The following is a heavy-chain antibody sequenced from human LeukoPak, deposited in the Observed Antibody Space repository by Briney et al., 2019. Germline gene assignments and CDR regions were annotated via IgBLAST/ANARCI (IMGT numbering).Heavy chain of an antibody. CDR2: ISSSSSYI. V-gene: IGHV3-21*01. J-gene: IGHJ4*02. Sequence: GGSLRLSCAASGFTFSSYSMNGVRQAPGKGLEWVSSISSSSSYIYYADSVKGRFTISRDNAKNSLYLQMNSLRAEDTAVYYCARDSLGYCSSTSCWPYWGQGALVTVSS. CDR1: GFTFSSYS. D-gene: IGHD2-2*01. CDR3: ARDSLGYCSSTSCWPY.